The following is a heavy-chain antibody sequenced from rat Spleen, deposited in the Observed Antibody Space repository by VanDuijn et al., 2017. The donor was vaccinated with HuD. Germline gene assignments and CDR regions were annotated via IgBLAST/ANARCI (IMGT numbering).Heavy chain of an antibody. CDR2: IWSGGNT. J-gene: IGHJ4*01. Sequence: QVQLKESGPGLVQPSQTLSLTCTVSGFSLTNYHVSWVRQPPGKGLEWMGAIWSGGNTDSNSALKSRLSISRDTSKSQVFLKMNSLQSEDSAIYFCTSPGSGWDAWGQGASVTVSS. D-gene: IGHD1-4*01. CDR3: TSPGSGWDA. CDR1: GFSLTNYH. V-gene: IGHV2-43*01.